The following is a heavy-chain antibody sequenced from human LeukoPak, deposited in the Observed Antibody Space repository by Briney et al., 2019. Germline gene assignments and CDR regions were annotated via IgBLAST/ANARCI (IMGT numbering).Heavy chain of an antibody. CDR3: AKKPRRSPPGTYYFDY. CDR1: GFTLSSYA. D-gene: IGHD3-10*01. Sequence: RPGGSLRLSRAASGFTLSSYAMSWVRQAPGKGLEWVSAISGSGGSTYYADSVKGRFTISRDNSKNTLYLQMNSLRAEDTAVYYCAKKPRRSPPGTYYFDYWGQGTLVTVSS. V-gene: IGHV3-23*01. J-gene: IGHJ4*02. CDR2: ISGSGGST.